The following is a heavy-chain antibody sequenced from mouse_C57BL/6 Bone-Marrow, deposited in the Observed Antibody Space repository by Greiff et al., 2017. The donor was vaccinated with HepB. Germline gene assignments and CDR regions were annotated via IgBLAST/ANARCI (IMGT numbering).Heavy chain of an antibody. CDR3: ARGDYGSPGYFDV. D-gene: IGHD1-1*01. CDR1: DSEVFPIAY. Sequence: QVQLQQSGSELRRPGSSVKLSCKDFDSEVFPIAYMSWVRQKPGHGFEWIGGILPSIGRTIYGEKFEDKATLDADTLSNTAYLELNSLTSEDSAIYYCARGDYGSPGYFDVWGTGTTVTVSS. CDR2: ILPSIGRT. J-gene: IGHJ1*03. V-gene: IGHV15-2*01.